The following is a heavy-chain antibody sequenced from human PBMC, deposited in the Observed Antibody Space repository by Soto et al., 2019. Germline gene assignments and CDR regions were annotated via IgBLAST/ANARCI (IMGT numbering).Heavy chain of an antibody. J-gene: IGHJ4*02. CDR1: GFTFSSYG. V-gene: IGHV3-30*18. CDR3: ANNHRATVTPVDY. CDR2: ISYDGSNK. Sequence: GGSLRLSCAASGFTFSSYGMHWVRQAPGKGLEWVAVISYDGSNKYYADSVKGRFTISRDNSKNTLYLQMNSLRAEDTAVYYCANNHRATVTPVDYWGQGTLVTVSS. D-gene: IGHD4-4*01.